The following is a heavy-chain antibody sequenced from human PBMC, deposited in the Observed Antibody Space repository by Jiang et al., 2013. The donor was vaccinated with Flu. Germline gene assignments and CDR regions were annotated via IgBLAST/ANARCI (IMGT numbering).Heavy chain of an antibody. CDR3: ARLHYFDGSGFAIY. CDR1: SYW. J-gene: IGHJ4*02. Sequence: SYWIGWVRQMPGQGLEWMGSSILLTLIADTARPSKGQGTLSADKSITTAYLQWSSLKASDTAIYYCARLHYFDGSGFAIYWGQGTLVTVSS. D-gene: IGHD3-22*01. V-gene: IGHV5-51*01. CDR2: SILLTLIA.